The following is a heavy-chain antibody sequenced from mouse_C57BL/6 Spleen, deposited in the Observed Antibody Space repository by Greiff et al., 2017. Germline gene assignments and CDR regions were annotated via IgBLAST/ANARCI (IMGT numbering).Heavy chain of an antibody. J-gene: IGHJ4*01. Sequence: QVQLQQPGAELVKPGASVKMSCKASGYTFTSYWITWVKQRPGQGLEWIGDIYPGSGSTNYNEKFKSKATLTVDTSSSTAYMQLSSLTSEASAVYYCASLSTVAYYAMDYWGQGTSVTVSS. D-gene: IGHD1-1*01. CDR3: ASLSTVAYYAMDY. V-gene: IGHV1-55*01. CDR1: GYTFTSYW. CDR2: IYPGSGST.